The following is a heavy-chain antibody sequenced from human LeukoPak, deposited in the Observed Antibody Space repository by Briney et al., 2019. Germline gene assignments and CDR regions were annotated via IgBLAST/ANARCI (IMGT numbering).Heavy chain of an antibody. CDR1: GFTFSNYS. CDR2: ISSRSSYI. J-gene: IGHJ4*02. V-gene: IGHV3-21*01. CDR3: VRVQKYSGYDFHFDY. Sequence: GGSLRLSCAASGFTFSNYSMNWVRQAPGKGLEWVSSISSRSSYIFYANSVKGRFTISRDNAKNSLYLQMNSLRAEDTAVYYCVRVQKYSGYDFHFDYWGQGTLVTVSS. D-gene: IGHD5-12*01.